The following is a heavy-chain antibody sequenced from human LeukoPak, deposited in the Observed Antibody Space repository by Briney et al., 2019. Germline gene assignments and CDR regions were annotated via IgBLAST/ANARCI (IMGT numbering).Heavy chain of an antibody. CDR1: GYTFTSYY. Sequence: ASVKVSCKASGYTFTSYYMHWVRQAPGQGLEWMGIINPSGGSTSYAQKFQGRVTMTRDTSTSTVYMELSSLRSEDTAVYYCVRDLVVVHDAFDIWGQGTMVTVSS. CDR3: VRDLVVVHDAFDI. D-gene: IGHD3-22*01. J-gene: IGHJ3*02. V-gene: IGHV1-46*01. CDR2: INPSGGST.